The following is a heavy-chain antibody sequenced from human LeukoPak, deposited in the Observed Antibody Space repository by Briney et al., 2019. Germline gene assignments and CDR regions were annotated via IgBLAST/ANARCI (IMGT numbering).Heavy chain of an antibody. V-gene: IGHV3-30*02. CDR3: AKEPPYSSSRPGGDY. D-gene: IGHD6-6*01. CDR1: GFTFSSYG. CDR2: IRYDGSNK. Sequence: PGGSLRLSCAASGFTFSSYGMHWVRQAPGKGLEWVAFIRYDGSNKYYADSVKGRFTISRDNSKNTLYLQMNSLRAEDTAVYYCAKEPPYSSSRPGGDYWGQGTLVTVSS. J-gene: IGHJ4*02.